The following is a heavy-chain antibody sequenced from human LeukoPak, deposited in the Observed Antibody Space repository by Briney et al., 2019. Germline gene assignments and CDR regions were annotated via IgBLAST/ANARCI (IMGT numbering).Heavy chain of an antibody. V-gene: IGHV1-18*01. CDR1: GYTFTSYG. CDR3: ARATISSGWYGGTGY. CDR2: ISAYNGNT. Sequence: GASVKVSCKASGYTFTSYGISWVRRAPGQGLEWMGWISAYNGNTNYAQKLQGRVTMTTDTSTSTAYMELRSLRSDDTAVYYCARATISSGWYGGTGYWGQGTLVTVSS. J-gene: IGHJ4*02. D-gene: IGHD6-19*01.